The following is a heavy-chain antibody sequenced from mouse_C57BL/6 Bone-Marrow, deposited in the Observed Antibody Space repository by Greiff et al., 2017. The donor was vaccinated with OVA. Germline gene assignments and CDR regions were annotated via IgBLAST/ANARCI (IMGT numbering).Heavy chain of an antibody. Sequence: EVQLQESGPGLVKPSQSLSLTCSVTGYSITSGYYWNWIRQFPGNKLEWMGYISYDGSNNYNPSLKNRISITRDTSKNQFFLKLNSVTTEDTATYYCARELIYYGNYEGYAMDYWDQGTSVTVSS. CDR2: ISYDGSN. V-gene: IGHV3-6*01. J-gene: IGHJ4*01. CDR1: GYSITSGYY. CDR3: ARELIYYGNYEGYAMDY. D-gene: IGHD2-1*01.